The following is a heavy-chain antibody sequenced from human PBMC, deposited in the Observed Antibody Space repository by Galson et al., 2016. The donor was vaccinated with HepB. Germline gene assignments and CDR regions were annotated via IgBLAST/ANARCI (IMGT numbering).Heavy chain of an antibody. CDR3: ARDVGLGTTLYNWFDP. J-gene: IGHJ5*02. Sequence: SLRLSCAASGFTSSNYGLHWVRQAPGKGLEWVAATWFDGRDQYYRDSVKGRFTISKDNSKNTLFLQMNSLRAEDTAVYYCARDVGLGTTLYNWFDPWGQGTLVTVSS. CDR1: GFTSSNYG. CDR2: TWFDGRDQ. V-gene: IGHV3-33*01. D-gene: IGHD4-17*01.